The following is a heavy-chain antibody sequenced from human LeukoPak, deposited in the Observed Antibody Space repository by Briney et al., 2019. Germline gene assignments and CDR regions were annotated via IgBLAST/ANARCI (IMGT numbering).Heavy chain of an antibody. V-gene: IGHV4-38-2*02. CDR3: ARASYSYDINGWVPFDY. D-gene: IGHD3-22*01. CDR2: IYHSGST. J-gene: IGHJ4*02. CDR1: GYSITSGYY. Sequence: SETLSLTCTVSGYSITSGYYWGWIRQPPGKGLEWIGSIYHSGSTHYNPSLNSRVTMSVDTSKNQVSLKLSSVTAADTAVYYCARASYSYDINGWVPFDYWGQGTLVTVSS.